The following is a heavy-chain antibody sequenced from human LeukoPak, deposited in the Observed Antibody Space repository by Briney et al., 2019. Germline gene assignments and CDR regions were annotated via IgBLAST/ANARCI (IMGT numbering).Heavy chain of an antibody. CDR1: GGSISSYY. CDR2: IYYSGST. Sequence: TSETLSLTCTVSGGSISSYYWSWIRQPPGKGLEWIGYIYYSGSTNYNPSLKSRVTISVDTSKNQFSLKLSSVTAADTAVYYCARHSDYDFWSGYSYYFDYWGQGTLVTVSS. J-gene: IGHJ4*02. V-gene: IGHV4-59*08. D-gene: IGHD3-3*01. CDR3: ARHSDYDFWSGYSYYFDY.